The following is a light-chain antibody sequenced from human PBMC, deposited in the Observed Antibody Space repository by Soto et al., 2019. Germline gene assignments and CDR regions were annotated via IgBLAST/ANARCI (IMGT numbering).Light chain of an antibody. Sequence: QSVLTQPPSVSGAPGQRVTISCTGSSSNIGAGYDVHWYQQLPGAAPKLLIYDNNNRPSGVPDRFSGSKSGTSASLAITGLQAEDEADYYCQSHDISLDDSYVFGTGTKPPS. V-gene: IGLV1-40*01. J-gene: IGLJ1*01. CDR1: SSNIGAGYD. CDR2: DNN. CDR3: QSHDISLDDSYV.